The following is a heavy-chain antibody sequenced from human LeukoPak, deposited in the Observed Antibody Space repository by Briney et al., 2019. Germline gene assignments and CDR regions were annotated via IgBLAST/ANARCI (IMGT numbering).Heavy chain of an antibody. CDR1: GYTFTSYD. D-gene: IGHD1-14*01. CDR2: MNPNSGNT. Sequence: ASVKVSCKASGYTFTSYDINWVRQATGQGLEWMGWMNPNSGNTGYAQKFQGRVTMTRNTSISTAYMELSSLRSDDTAVYYCARGPNPYSRDYMDVWGKGATVTVSS. V-gene: IGHV1-8*01. J-gene: IGHJ6*03. CDR3: ARGPNPYSRDYMDV.